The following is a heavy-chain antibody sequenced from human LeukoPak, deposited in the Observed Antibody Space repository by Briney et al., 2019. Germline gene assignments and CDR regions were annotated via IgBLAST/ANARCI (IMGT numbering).Heavy chain of an antibody. Sequence: GGSLRLSCAASGFVFPDYGMNWVRQVPGKGLEWVSGINWDASSTNHADSVKGRFTISRDNAKNYLYLQMNTLRAEDTALYYCARDFKYCTGGVCYFTAVADYWGQGTLVTVSS. D-gene: IGHD2-8*02. V-gene: IGHV3-20*04. CDR1: GFVFPDYG. J-gene: IGHJ4*02. CDR3: ARDFKYCTGGVCYFTAVADY. CDR2: INWDASST.